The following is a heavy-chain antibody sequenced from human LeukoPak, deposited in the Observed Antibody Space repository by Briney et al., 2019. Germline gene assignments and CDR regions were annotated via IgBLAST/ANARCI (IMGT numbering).Heavy chain of an antibody. J-gene: IGHJ4*02. CDR1: GFTFSSFG. CDR2: IWYDASNK. V-gene: IGHV3-33*01. D-gene: IGHD6-13*01. Sequence: PGGSLRLSCAASGFTFSSFGMHWVRQAPGKGLEWVAVIWYDASNKYYADSVKGRFTISRDNSKNTLYLQMNSLRDDGTAVYYCVRGVGVSRFNYLDSWGQGTLVIVSS. CDR3: VRGVGVSRFNYLDS.